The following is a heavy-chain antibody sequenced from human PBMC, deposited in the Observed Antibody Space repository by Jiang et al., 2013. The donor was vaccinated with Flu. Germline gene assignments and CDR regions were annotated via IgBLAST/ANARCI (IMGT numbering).Heavy chain of an antibody. V-gene: IGHV2-70*04. J-gene: IGHJ4*02. D-gene: IGHD2-2*01. CDR3: ARTYCSSTSCYFDY. Sequence: DEKIHSTSLKTRLTISKDTSKNQVVLTMTNMDPVDTATYYCARTYCSSTSCYFDYWGQGTLVTVSS. CDR2: DEK.